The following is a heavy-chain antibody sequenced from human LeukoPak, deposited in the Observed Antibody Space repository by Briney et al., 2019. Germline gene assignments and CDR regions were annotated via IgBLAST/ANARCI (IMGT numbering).Heavy chain of an antibody. CDR1: GGTFSTYP. J-gene: IGHJ4*02. Sequence: SVKVSCKSSGGTFSTYPIAWVRQAPGQGLEWMGRIIPILGMANYAQKFQGRVTFTAEESTSTAYMDLSSLTSEDTAVYYCAREGFGEWEQLPFVHWGQGTLVTVSS. D-gene: IGHD3-16*01. CDR2: IIPILGMA. V-gene: IGHV1-69*04. CDR3: AREGFGEWEQLPFVH.